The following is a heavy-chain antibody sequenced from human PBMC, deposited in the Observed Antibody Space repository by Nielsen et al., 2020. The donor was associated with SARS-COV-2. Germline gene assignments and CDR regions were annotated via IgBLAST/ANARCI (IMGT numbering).Heavy chain of an antibody. Sequence: GESLKISCAASGFTFSSYGMHWVRQAPGKGLEWVAVISYDGSNKYYADSVKGRFTISRDNSKNTLYLQMNSLRAEDTAVYYCAKDPLIGPGESGEQDVWGQVTTVTVSS. J-gene: IGHJ6*02. CDR1: GFTFSSYG. D-gene: IGHD3-3*01. V-gene: IGHV3-30*18. CDR3: AKDPLIGPGESGEQDV. CDR2: ISYDGSNK.